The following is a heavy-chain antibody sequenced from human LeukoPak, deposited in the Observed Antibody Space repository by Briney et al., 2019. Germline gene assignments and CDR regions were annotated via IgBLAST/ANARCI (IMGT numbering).Heavy chain of an antibody. J-gene: IGHJ1*01. CDR2: IYYSGST. CDR3: ARLHYGDYGSYFQH. CDR1: GGSISSGGYY. V-gene: IGHV4-31*03. Sequence: SQTLCLTCTVSGGSISSGGYYWSWIRQHPGKGLEWIGYIYYSGSTYYNPSLKSRVTISVDTSKNQFSLKLSSVTAADTAVYYCARLHYGDYGSYFQHWGQGTLVPVSS. D-gene: IGHD4-17*01.